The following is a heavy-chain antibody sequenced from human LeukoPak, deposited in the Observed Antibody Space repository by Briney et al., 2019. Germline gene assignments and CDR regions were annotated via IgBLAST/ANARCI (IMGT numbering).Heavy chain of an antibody. CDR1: GFPFSTYG. D-gene: IGHD3-22*01. CDR3: AKTLRDSSGYYAAGD. CDR2: IRYDGNNK. Sequence: GGSLRLSCAASGFPFSTYGMHWVRQAPGKGLEWVSFIRYDGNNKQYGDSVKGRFTISRDDSKNTLYLQMSSLRAEDTAVYYCAKTLRDSSGYYAAGDWGQGTLVTVSS. V-gene: IGHV3-30*02. J-gene: IGHJ4*02.